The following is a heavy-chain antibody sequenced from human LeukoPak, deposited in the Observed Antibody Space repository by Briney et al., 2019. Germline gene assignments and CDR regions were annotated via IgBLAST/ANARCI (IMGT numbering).Heavy chain of an antibody. Sequence: GGSLRLSCAASGFTFSNYAMHWVRQAPGKGLEWVAVISYDGTNKYYADSVKGRFTISRDNSKNTMYLQMNSLRAEDTAMYYCARAPMSYDSSGFGGAFDIWGQGTMVTVPS. V-gene: IGHV3-30-3*01. CDR1: GFTFSNYA. CDR3: ARAPMSYDSSGFGGAFDI. J-gene: IGHJ3*02. CDR2: ISYDGTNK. D-gene: IGHD3-22*01.